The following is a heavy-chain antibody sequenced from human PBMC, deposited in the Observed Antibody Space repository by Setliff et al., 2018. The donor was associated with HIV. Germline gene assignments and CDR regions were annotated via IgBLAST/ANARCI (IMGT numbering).Heavy chain of an antibody. J-gene: IGHJ5*02. CDR3: ARFSSTLNWFDP. D-gene: IGHD2-2*01. CDR2: IYASGNT. Sequence: SETLSLTCTVSGGSISSGGYYWTWIRQPAGKGLEWIGRIYASGNTNYNPSLKSRVTISVDTSKNQSSLKLNSVTAADTAVYYCARFSSTLNWFDPWGQGTLVTVSS. CDR1: GGSISSGGYY. V-gene: IGHV4-61*02.